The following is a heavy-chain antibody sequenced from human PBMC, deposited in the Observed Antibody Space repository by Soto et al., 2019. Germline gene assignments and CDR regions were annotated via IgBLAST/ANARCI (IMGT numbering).Heavy chain of an antibody. J-gene: IGHJ6*02. CDR2: IYPGDSDT. V-gene: IGHV5-51*01. CDR3: ASPTQAAFYYYGMDV. Sequence: GESLKISCKGSDYSFTNSWIGWVRQMPGKGLEWMGMIYPGDSDTRYSPSFQGQVTISADKSISTAYLQWSSLKASDTAMYYCASPTQAAFYYYGMDVWGQGTTVTVSS. CDR1: DYSFTNSW.